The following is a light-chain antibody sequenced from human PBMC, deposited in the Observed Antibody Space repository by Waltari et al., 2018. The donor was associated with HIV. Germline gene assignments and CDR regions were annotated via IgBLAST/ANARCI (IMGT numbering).Light chain of an antibody. CDR3: CSYTSSSVL. Sequence: QSALTQPASVSGSPGQSITISCTGTSSDIGDYDYISWYQKHPGKPPQLIIYDVSHRPSGVSKRFSGSKSGNTASLTISGLQAEDEADYYCCSYTSSSVLFGGGTTLTVL. CDR1: SSDIGDYDY. J-gene: IGLJ3*02. CDR2: DVS. V-gene: IGLV2-14*03.